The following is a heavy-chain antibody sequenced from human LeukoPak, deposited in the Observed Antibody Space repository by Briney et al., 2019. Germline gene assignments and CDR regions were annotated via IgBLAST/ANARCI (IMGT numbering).Heavy chain of an antibody. CDR2: ISDRGGST. CDR1: GLPLSNYG. J-gene: IGHJ4*02. CDR3: AKRGIVIRAVMIVGFHKEAYYFDY. Sequence: PGGPLRLSCAVSGLPLSNYGMSWARQAPGKGLEGVAGISDRGGSTNYADSVKGRFTIPRDNPKNTLYLEMSSLRAEDTAVYVCAKRGIVIRAVMIVGFHKEAYYFDYWGQGALVTVSS. D-gene: IGHD3-22*01. V-gene: IGHV3-23*01.